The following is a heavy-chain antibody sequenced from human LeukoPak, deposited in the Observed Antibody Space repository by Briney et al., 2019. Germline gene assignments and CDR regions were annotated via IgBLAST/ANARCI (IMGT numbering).Heavy chain of an antibody. J-gene: IGHJ4*02. D-gene: IGHD5-12*01. V-gene: IGHV3-64*01. CDR2: ISENGGDT. Sequence: GGSLRLSCAASGFRFSSYSMHWVRQAPGRGLEYVSAISENGGDTYYANSVKGRFTISRDNSKNTLYLQMGSLRAEDMAVYYCAREQWLRFFDYWGQGTLVTVSS. CDR3: AREQWLRFFDY. CDR1: GFRFSSYS.